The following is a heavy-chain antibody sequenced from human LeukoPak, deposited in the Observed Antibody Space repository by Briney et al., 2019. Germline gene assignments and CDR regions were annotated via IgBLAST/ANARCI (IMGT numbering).Heavy chain of an antibody. V-gene: IGHV3-20*04. Sequence: RAGGSLRLSCAASGFTFDDYGMSWVRQAPGKGLEWVSGINWNGGSTGYADSVKGRFTISRDNAKISLYLQMNSLRAEDTALYYCAREQWLDPIGGYYYYMDVWGKGTTVTVSS. D-gene: IGHD6-19*01. CDR3: AREQWLDPIGGYYYYMDV. J-gene: IGHJ6*03. CDR2: INWNGGST. CDR1: GFTFDDYG.